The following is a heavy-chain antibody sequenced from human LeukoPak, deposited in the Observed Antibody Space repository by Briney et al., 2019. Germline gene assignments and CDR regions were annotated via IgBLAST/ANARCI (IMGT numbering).Heavy chain of an antibody. CDR1: GITFNSYT. V-gene: IGHV3-21*01. Sequence: GGSLRLSCAASGITFNSYTMNWVRQAPGKGLEWVSSISSSSSYIYYAASVKGRFTISRDNAKNLLYLQMNRLRAEDTAVYYCARDGRDRYYYDSSGYYYRDWGQGTLVTVSS. CDR3: ARDGRDRYYYDSSGYYYRD. CDR2: ISSSSSYI. D-gene: IGHD3-22*01. J-gene: IGHJ4*02.